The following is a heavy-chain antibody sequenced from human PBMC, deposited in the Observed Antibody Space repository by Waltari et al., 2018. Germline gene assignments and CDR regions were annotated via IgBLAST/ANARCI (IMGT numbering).Heavy chain of an antibody. CDR1: GGSISSYY. V-gene: IGHV4-4*07. D-gene: IGHD3-9*01. CDR2: IYTSGST. CDR3: ARDKGAGGFDILTGYRVAWWFDP. J-gene: IGHJ5*02. Sequence: QVQLQESGPGLVKPSETLSLTCTVSGGSISSYYWSWIRQPAGKGLEWIGRIYTSGSTNYNPSLKSRVTMSVDTSKNQFSLKLSSVTAADTAVYYCARDKGAGGFDILTGYRVAWWFDPWGQGTLVTVSS.